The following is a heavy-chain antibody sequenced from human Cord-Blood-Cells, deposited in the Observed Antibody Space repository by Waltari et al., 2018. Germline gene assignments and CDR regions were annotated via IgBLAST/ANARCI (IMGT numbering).Heavy chain of an antibody. CDR2: IHPNSVGT. J-gene: IGHJ2*01. V-gene: IGHV1-2*04. CDR1: GYTFTGYY. CDR3: ARGLDRANWGSVSYWYFDL. D-gene: IGHD7-27*01. Sequence: QVQLVQSGAEVKKPGDSVKVSCKASGYTFTGYYMQWVRTAPGQGLEWMGWIHPNSVGTNDAQKFQGWVTMTRDTSISTAYMELSRLRSDDTAVYYCARGLDRANWGSVSYWYFDLWGRGTLVTVSS.